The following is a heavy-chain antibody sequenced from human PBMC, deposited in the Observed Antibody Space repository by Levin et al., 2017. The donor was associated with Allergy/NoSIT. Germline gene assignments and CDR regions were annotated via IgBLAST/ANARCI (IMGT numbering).Heavy chain of an antibody. Sequence: NRGESLKISCKGSGYSFTSYWIGWVRQMPGKGLEWMGIIYPGDSDTRYSPSFQGQVTISADKSISTAYLQWSSLKASDTAMYYCARRGYCSGGDCYSAAFDIWGQGTMVTVSS. J-gene: IGHJ3*02. D-gene: IGHD2-15*01. CDR2: IYPGDSDT. CDR1: GYSFTSYW. CDR3: ARRGYCSGGDCYSAAFDI. V-gene: IGHV5-51*01.